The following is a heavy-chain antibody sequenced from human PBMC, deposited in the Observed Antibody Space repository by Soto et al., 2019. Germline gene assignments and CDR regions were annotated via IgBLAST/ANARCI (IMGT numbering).Heavy chain of an antibody. Sequence: SETLSLTCAVSGGSISSRTYYWGWIRQPPGKGLEWIGNIYYSGSTFYNPSLKSRVSISVDTSKNQFSLKLSSVTAADTAVYYCARHVRPDVVIAGTPTAYWGQGTLVTVSS. CDR1: GGSISSRTYY. V-gene: IGHV4-39*01. CDR3: ARHVRPDVVIAGTPTAY. CDR2: IYYSGST. J-gene: IGHJ4*02. D-gene: IGHD2-15*01.